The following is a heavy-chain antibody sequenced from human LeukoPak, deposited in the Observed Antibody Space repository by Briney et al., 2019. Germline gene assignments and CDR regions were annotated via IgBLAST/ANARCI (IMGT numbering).Heavy chain of an antibody. V-gene: IGHV1-46*01. CDR1: GYTFTGYY. J-gene: IGHJ4*02. CDR3: ARVNYGGNSPFDY. CDR2: INPSGGST. Sequence: ASVKVSCKASGYTFTGYYMHWVRQAPGQGLEWMGIINPSGGSTSYAQKFQGRVTMTRDTSTSTVYMELSSLRSEDMAVYYCARVNYGGNSPFDYWGQGTLVTVSS. D-gene: IGHD4-23*01.